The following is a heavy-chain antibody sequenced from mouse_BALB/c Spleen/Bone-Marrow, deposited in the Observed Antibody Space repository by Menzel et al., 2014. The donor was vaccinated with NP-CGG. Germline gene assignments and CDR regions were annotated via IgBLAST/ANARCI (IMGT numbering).Heavy chain of an antibody. V-gene: IGHV1S41*01. CDR2: IAPGSGST. Sequence: YWINWIKQRPGQGLEWIGRIAPGSGSTYYDEMFKGKATLTVDTSSSTAYIQLSSLSSEDSAVYFCARSYYGRAMDYWGQGTSVTVSS. J-gene: IGHJ4*01. CDR3: ARSYYGRAMDY. D-gene: IGHD1-1*01. CDR1: YW.